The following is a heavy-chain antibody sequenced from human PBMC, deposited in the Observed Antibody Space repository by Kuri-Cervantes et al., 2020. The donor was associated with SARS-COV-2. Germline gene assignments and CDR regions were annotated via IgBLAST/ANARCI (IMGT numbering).Heavy chain of an antibody. V-gene: IGHV3-64D*08. D-gene: IGHD5-18*01. Sequence: GESLKISCSASGFTFSSYAMHWVRQAPGKGLEYVSAISSNGGSTYYADSVKGRFTISRDNSKNTLYLQMSSLRAEDTAVYYCAKERTSGYSYGWNYYYYGMDVWGQGTTVTVSS. CDR3: AKERTSGYSYGWNYYYYGMDV. CDR1: GFTFSSYA. CDR2: ISSNGGST. J-gene: IGHJ6*02.